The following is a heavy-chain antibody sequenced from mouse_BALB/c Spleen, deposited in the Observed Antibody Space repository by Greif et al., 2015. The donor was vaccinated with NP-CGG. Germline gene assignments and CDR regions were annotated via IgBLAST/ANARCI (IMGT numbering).Heavy chain of an antibody. CDR3: ARDMGYFDY. CDR1: GFTFTDYY. CDR2: IRNKANGYTT. J-gene: IGHJ2*01. Sequence: EVHLVESGGGLVQPGGSLRLSCATSGFTFTDYYMSWVRQPPGKALEWLGFIRNKANGYTTEYSASVKGRFTISRDNSQSILYLQMNTLRAEDSATYYCARDMGYFDYWGQGTTLTVSS. V-gene: IGHV7-3*02.